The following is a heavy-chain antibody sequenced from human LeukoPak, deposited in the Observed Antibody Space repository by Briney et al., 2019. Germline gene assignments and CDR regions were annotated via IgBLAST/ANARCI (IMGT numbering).Heavy chain of an antibody. J-gene: IGHJ3*02. Sequence: ASVKVSCKASGYTFTSYDINWVRQATGQGLEWMGWMNPNSGNTGYAQKFQGRVTMTRNTSISTAYMELSSLRSEDTAVYYCARAGGTMIVAYDAFDIWGQGTMVTVSS. CDR3: ARAGGTMIVAYDAFDI. CDR2: MNPNSGNT. D-gene: IGHD3-22*01. CDR1: GYTFTSYD. V-gene: IGHV1-8*01.